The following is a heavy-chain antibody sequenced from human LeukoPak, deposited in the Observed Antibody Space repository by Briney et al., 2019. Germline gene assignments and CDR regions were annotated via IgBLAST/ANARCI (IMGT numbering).Heavy chain of an antibody. V-gene: IGHV1-46*01. Sequence: GASVKVSCKASGYTVTSYYMHWVRQAPGQGLEWMGILNPSGGSSSCAQKFQGRATLTRATSTSTVYMELSSLRSEDTAVYYCASQYYYDSSGPLDYWGQGTLVTVSS. D-gene: IGHD3-22*01. CDR1: GYTVTSYY. J-gene: IGHJ4*02. CDR2: LNPSGGSS. CDR3: ASQYYYDSSGPLDY.